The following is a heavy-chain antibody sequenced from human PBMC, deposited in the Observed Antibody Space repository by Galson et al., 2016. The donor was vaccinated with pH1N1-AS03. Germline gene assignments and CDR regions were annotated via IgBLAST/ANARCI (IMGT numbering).Heavy chain of an antibody. CDR1: GFRFGDFA. Sequence: RLSCAASGFRFGDFAMNWVRQVPGKGLEWVAYASSSSSRIEYAESVKGRFTISRDNAQKSLFLQMNRLRVDDTAIYYCARFPTHRHWSFYVWGRGTLVTVSS. CDR3: ARFPTHRHWSFYV. V-gene: IGHV3-48*01. CDR2: ASSSSSRI. J-gene: IGHJ2*01.